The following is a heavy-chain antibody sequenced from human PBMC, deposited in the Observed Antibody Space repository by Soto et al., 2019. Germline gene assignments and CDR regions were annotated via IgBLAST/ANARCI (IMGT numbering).Heavy chain of an antibody. Sequence: DSVKVSCKASGYTFTSYGINWVRQAPGQGLEWMGWISAYNANRNYAQKLQGRVTMTTDTSRSTAYVELRSLRSGASAVDYFAGQLAAARPRAFLLWEQATIITVS. D-gene: IGHD6-6*01. CDR3: AGQLAAARPRAFLL. J-gene: IGHJ3*01. V-gene: IGHV1-18*01. CDR1: GYTFTSYG. CDR2: ISAYNANR.